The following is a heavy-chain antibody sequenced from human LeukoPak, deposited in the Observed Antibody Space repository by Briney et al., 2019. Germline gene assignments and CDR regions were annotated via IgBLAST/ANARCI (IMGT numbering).Heavy chain of an antibody. CDR2: INPNSGGT. D-gene: IGHD5/OR15-5a*01. J-gene: IGHJ4*02. Sequence: ASVKVSCKASGYTFTGCYIHWVRQAPGQGLEWMGWINPNSGGTNYAQNFQGRVTMTRDTSISTAYMELTSLRSDDTAVYYCATARDRNSVYSSFDYWGQGTLVTVSS. CDR1: GYTFTGCY. CDR3: ATARDRNSVYSSFDY. V-gene: IGHV1-2*02.